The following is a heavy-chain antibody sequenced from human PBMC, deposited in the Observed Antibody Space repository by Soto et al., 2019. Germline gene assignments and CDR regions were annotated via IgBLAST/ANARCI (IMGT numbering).Heavy chain of an antibody. V-gene: IGHV3-21*01. Sequence: EVQLVESGGGLVKPGGSLRLSCAASGFTFSSYSMNWVRQAPGKGLEWVSSISSSSSYIYYADSVKGRFTISRDNAKNSLYLQMNSLRAEDTAVYYCARDLTTMVRGVIFAFDIWGQGTMVTVSS. D-gene: IGHD3-10*01. J-gene: IGHJ3*02. CDR3: ARDLTTMVRGVIFAFDI. CDR2: ISSSSSYI. CDR1: GFTFSSYS.